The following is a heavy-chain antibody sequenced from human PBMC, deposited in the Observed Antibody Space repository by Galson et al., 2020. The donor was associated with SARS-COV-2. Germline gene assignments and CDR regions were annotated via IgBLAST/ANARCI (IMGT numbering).Heavy chain of an antibody. CDR1: GFTFSSYG. CDR3: ARDYGDYGALDI. V-gene: IGHV3-30*03. D-gene: IGHD4-17*01. CDR2: ISYDGSNK. Sequence: GGSLRLSCAASGFTFSSYGMHWVRQAPGKGLEWVAVISYDGSNKYYADSVKGRFTISRDNSKNTLYLQMNSLRAEDTAVYYCARDYGDYGALDIWGQGTMVTVSS. J-gene: IGHJ3*02.